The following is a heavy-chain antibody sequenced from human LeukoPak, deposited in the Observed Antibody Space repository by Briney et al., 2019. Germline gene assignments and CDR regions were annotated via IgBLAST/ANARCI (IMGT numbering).Heavy chain of an antibody. CDR2: INTVASYI. V-gene: IGHV3-21*01. J-gene: IGHJ4*02. Sequence: PEGSLRLSCAASGFTFSSYSFNWVRQAPGKGLEWVSSINTVASYIYYADSVRGRFTISRDNAENSLWLQMNGLRAEDSAVYYCARLRRNSDRSGFYYYYDNWGQGTLVTVSS. D-gene: IGHD3-22*01. CDR3: ARLRRNSDRSGFYYYYDN. CDR1: GFTFSSYS.